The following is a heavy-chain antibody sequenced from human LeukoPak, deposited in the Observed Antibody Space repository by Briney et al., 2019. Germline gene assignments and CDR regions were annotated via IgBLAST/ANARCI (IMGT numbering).Heavy chain of an antibody. CDR2: IYTSGST. J-gene: IGHJ5*02. CDR3: ARGYYDSSGYHNWFDP. V-gene: IGHV4-61*02. Sequence: SETLSLXCTVSGGSISSSSYYWSWIRQPAGKGLEWIGRIYTSGSTNYNPSLKSRVTISVDTSKNQFSLKLSSVTAADTAVYYCARGYYDSSGYHNWFDPWGQGTLVTVSS. CDR1: GGSISSSSYY. D-gene: IGHD3-22*01.